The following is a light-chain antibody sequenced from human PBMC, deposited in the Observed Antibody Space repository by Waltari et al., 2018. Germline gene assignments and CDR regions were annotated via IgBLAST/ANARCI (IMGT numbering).Light chain of an antibody. CDR1: QSIVNN. CDR3: QQYNRWPPLT. CDR2: AAS. J-gene: IGKJ4*01. V-gene: IGKV3-15*01. Sequence: EVVMTQSPATLSVSPGERVTLSCKASQSIVNNLAWYQQKPGQAPRLLIYAASTRATGVPARFSGSGSGTDFTLTISSLQSEDCAVFYCQQYNRWPPLTFGGGTKVEIK.